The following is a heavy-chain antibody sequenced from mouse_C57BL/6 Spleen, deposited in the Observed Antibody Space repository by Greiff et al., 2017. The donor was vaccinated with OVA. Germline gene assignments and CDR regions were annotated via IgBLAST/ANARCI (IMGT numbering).Heavy chain of an antibody. CDR1: GYTFTDYN. V-gene: IGHV1-18*01. CDR2: INPNNGGT. D-gene: IGHD5-5*01. CDR3: ARVRGLPGAMDY. J-gene: IGHJ4*01. Sequence: VQLQQSGPELVKPGASVKISCKASGYTFTDYNMDWVKQSHGRSLEWIGDINPNNGGTIYNQKFKGKATLTVDKSSSTAYMELRSLTSEDTAVYYCARVRGLPGAMDYWGQGTSVTVSS.